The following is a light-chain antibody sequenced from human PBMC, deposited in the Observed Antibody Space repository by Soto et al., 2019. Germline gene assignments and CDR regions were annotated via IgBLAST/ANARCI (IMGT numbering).Light chain of an antibody. V-gene: IGLV1-51*02. J-gene: IGLJ1*01. CDR2: EHN. CDR1: SSNIGRNY. Sequence: QSVLTQPPSVSAAPGQKVTISCSGSSSNIGRNYVSWYQQFPGAAPKLRIYEHNKRPPGVPDRFSGSRTATSATLHITGLGAGDEADYYCAGWDNPGFFFGTGTQVTVL. CDR3: AGWDNPGFF.